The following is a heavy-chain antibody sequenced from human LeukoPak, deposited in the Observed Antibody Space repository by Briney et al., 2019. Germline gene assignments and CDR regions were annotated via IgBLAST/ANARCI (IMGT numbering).Heavy chain of an antibody. V-gene: IGHV3-30*18. Sequence: GGSLRLSCVASGFIFNNYWMSWVRQAPGKGLEWVAVISYDGSNKYYADSVKGRFTISRDNSKNALYLQMNSLRAEDTAVYYCAKGGVGSGSYYSWYYFDYWGQGTLVTVSS. CDR1: GFIFNNYW. CDR3: AKGGVGSGSYYSWYYFDY. J-gene: IGHJ4*02. D-gene: IGHD3-10*01. CDR2: ISYDGSNK.